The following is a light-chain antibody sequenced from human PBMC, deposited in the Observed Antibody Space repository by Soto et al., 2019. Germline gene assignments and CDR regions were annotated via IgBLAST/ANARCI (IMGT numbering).Light chain of an antibody. CDR2: GAS. Sequence: EIVITQSPATLSVSPGERATLSSRASQSVSSNLAWYQQKPGQAPRLLIYGASTRATGIPARFSGSGSGTEFTLTISSLQSEDFAVYYCQQYNNWPPLTFGGGTKVDIK. J-gene: IGKJ4*01. CDR3: QQYNNWPPLT. V-gene: IGKV3-15*01. CDR1: QSVSSN.